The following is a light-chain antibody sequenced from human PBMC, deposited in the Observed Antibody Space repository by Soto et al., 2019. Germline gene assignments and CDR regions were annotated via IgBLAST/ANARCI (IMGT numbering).Light chain of an antibody. CDR1: QSLLHSNGYNY. J-gene: IGKJ1*01. CDR3: MQALQTAWT. Sequence: DIVMTQSPLSLPVTPGEPASISCRSSQSLLHSNGYNYLDWYLQKPGQSPQLLIYLGSNRASGVPDRFSGSGSGTDFTLKISRVEDEDVGVYYCMQALQTAWTFGQGTRVDIK. CDR2: LGS. V-gene: IGKV2-28*01.